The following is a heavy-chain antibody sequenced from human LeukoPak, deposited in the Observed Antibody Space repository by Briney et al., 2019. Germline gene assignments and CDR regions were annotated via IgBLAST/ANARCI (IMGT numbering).Heavy chain of an antibody. CDR3: ARVVTGGIAAAGFFDY. CDR2: ISAYNGNT. J-gene: IGHJ4*02. Sequence: ASVKVSCKASGYTFTSYGISWVRQAPGQGLEWMGWISAYNGNTNYAQKLQGRVTMTTDTSTSTAYMELRSLRSDDTAVYYCARVVTGGIAAAGFFDYWGQGTLVTVSS. V-gene: IGHV1-18*01. CDR1: GYTFTSYG. D-gene: IGHD6-13*01.